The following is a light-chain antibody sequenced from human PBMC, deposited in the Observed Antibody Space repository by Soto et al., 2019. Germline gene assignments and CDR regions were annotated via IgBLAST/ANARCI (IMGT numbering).Light chain of an antibody. CDR2: DVS. V-gene: IGLV2-14*01. Sequence: QSALTQPASVSGSPGQSITISCTGTSSDVGGYNYVSWYQQHPGKAPKLMIYDVSNRPSGVSNRFSGSKSGNTASLTISGIQAEDEADYYCSSDTSSSTGVFGGGTKLTVL. J-gene: IGLJ2*01. CDR3: SSDTSSSTGV. CDR1: SSDVGGYNY.